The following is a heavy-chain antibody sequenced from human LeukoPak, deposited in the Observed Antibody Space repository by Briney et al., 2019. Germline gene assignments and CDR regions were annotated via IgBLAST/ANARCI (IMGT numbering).Heavy chain of an antibody. Sequence: GGCLRLSCAAAGFTVSISAISWVRQVPGKGREWVSGIRAGGGSTSYADCVGGRFTISRDSSKNTLYVQMNSLRHEHTAVYYCAKDQRWHSPHYLDSWGQGTLVTVSS. J-gene: IGHJ4*02. V-gene: IGHV3-23*01. CDR2: IRAGGGST. CDR1: GFTVSISA. D-gene: IGHD2-15*01. CDR3: AKDQRWHSPHYLDS.